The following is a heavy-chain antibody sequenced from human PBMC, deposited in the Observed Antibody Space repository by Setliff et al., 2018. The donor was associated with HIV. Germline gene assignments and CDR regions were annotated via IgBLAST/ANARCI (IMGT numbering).Heavy chain of an antibody. D-gene: IGHD5-18*01. CDR3: ARGTSNTAMESYYFDY. CDR1: GGSISSGVYY. Sequence: SETLSLTCTVSGGSISSGVYYWSWIRQHPGKGLEWIGYIYYSGSTYYTPSLKSRVTMSVDTSKNQFSLKLSSVTAADAAVYYCARGTSNTAMESYYFDYWGQGTLVTVSS. CDR2: IYYSGST. J-gene: IGHJ4*02. V-gene: IGHV4-31*03.